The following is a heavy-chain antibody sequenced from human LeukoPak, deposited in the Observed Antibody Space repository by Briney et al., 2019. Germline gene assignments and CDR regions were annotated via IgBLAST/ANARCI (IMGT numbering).Heavy chain of an antibody. CDR1: GFTFSNYA. J-gene: IGHJ6*02. CDR3: ARSGVYYYGMDV. CDR2: ISANGGGT. V-gene: IGHV3-23*01. D-gene: IGHD3-10*01. Sequence: GGSLRLSCAASGFTFSNYAMSWVRQAPGKGLEWVSAISANGGGTYYADSVKGRFTISRDNSKNTLYLQMNSLRAEDTAVYYCARSGVYYYGMDVWGQGTTVTVSS.